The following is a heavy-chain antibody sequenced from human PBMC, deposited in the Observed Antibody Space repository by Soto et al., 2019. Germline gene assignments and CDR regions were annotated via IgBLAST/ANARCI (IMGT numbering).Heavy chain of an antibody. Sequence: ASVKVSCKVSGYTLTELSMHWVRQAPGKGLEWMGGFDPEDGETIYAQKFQGRVTMTEDTSTDTAYMELSSLRSEDTAVYYCATGPPGQDYDYVWGSYRYFVYWGQATLVTVSS. CDR2: FDPEDGET. CDR1: GYTLTELS. CDR3: ATGPPGQDYDYVWGSYRYFVY. D-gene: IGHD3-16*02. V-gene: IGHV1-24*01. J-gene: IGHJ4*02.